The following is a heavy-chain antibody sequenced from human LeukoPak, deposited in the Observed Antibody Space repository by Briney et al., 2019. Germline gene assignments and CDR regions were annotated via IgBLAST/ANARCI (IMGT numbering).Heavy chain of an antibody. J-gene: IGHJ6*03. CDR1: GDSISSRGDY. V-gene: IGHV4-39*01. CDR2: IYYSGST. CDR3: ARVGATYPHYYMDV. Sequence: SETLSLTCTVSGDSISSRGDYWGWIRQPPGKGLEWIGNIYYSGSTYYSPSLKSRVTIAVDTSKNQFSLKLTSVTAADTAVYYCARVGATYPHYYMDVWGKGTTVTVAS. D-gene: IGHD3-16*01.